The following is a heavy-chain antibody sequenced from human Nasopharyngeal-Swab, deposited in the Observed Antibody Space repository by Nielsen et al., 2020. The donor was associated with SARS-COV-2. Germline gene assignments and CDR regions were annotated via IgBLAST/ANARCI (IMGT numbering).Heavy chain of an antibody. CDR1: GFTFSNYG. V-gene: IGHV3-33*01. Sequence: GESLKISCAASGFTFSNYGMHWVRQAPGKGLEWVAVIWYDGSNKYYADSVKGRFTISRDNSKNTLYLQMNSLRAEDTAVYYCAREGLSSGYLNWFDPWGQGTLVTVSS. CDR3: AREGLSSGYLNWFDP. J-gene: IGHJ5*02. CDR2: IWYDGSNK. D-gene: IGHD3-22*01.